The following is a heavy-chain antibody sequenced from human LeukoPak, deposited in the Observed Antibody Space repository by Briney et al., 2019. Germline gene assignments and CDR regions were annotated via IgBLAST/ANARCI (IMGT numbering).Heavy chain of an antibody. CDR1: GGTFSSYA. V-gene: IGHV1-69*06. Sequence: SVKVSCKASGGTFSSYAISWVRQAPGQGLEWMGGIIPIFGTVNYAQKFQGRVTITADKSTSTAYMELSSLRSEDTAVYYCARSSIIAAAGPYYFDYWGQGTLVTVSS. CDR3: ARSSIIAAAGPYYFDY. D-gene: IGHD6-13*01. CDR2: IIPIFGTV. J-gene: IGHJ4*02.